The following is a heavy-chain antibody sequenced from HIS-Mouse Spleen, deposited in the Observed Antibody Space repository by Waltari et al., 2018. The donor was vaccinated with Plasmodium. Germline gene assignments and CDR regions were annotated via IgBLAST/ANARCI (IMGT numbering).Heavy chain of an antibody. V-gene: IGHV3-30*18. J-gene: IGHJ4*02. CDR3: AKDRRSSSWYVDY. CDR2: ISYDGSNK. Sequence: QVQLVESGGGVVQPGRSLRLSCAASGFTFSSYGMHWVRQAPGKGLGWVAVISYDGSNKYYADSVQGRFTISRDNSKNTLYLQMNSLRAEDTAVYYCAKDRRSSSWYVDYWGQGTLVTVSS. CDR1: GFTFSSYG. D-gene: IGHD6-13*01.